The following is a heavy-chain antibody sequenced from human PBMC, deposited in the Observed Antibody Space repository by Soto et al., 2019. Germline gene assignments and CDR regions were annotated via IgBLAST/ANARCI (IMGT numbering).Heavy chain of an antibody. CDR1: GFTFSSYG. CDR3: AKGYSGYDSCLDY. Sequence: LRLSCAASGFTFSSYGMHWVRQAPGKGLEWVAFISYDGNNKYYADSVKGRFTISRDTSKNTLYPQMNSLRAEDTAVYYCAKGYSGYDSCLDYWGQGTLVTVSS. J-gene: IGHJ4*02. CDR2: ISYDGNNK. V-gene: IGHV3-30*18. D-gene: IGHD5-12*01.